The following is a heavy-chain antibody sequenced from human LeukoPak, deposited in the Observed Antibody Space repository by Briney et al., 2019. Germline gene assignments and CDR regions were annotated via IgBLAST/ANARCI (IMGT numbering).Heavy chain of an antibody. J-gene: IGHJ4*02. Sequence: PGRSLRLSCAAPGFAFSSFGMHWVRQAPGKGLEWVAVIWYDGTNKYYADSVKGRFTISRDNSKNTLYLQMSSLRAEDTAVYYCVKVGYYDSSGQGYWGQGTLFTVSS. D-gene: IGHD3-22*01. CDR3: VKVGYYDSSGQGY. CDR2: IWYDGTNK. CDR1: GFAFSSFG. V-gene: IGHV3-33*06.